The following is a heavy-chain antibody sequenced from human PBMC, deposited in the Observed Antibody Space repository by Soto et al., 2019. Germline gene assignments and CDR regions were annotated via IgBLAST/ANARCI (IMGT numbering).Heavy chain of an antibody. CDR1: GFTFSSYS. CDR3: ARDMYDYIWGSYRLTYDDAFDI. J-gene: IGHJ3*02. V-gene: IGHV3-21*01. Sequence: EVQLVESGGGLVKPGGSLRLSCAASGFTFSSYSMNWVRQAPGKGLEWVSSISSSSSYIYYADSVKGRFTISRDNAKNSLYLQMNSLRAEDTAVYYCARDMYDYIWGSYRLTYDDAFDIWGQGTMVTVSS. D-gene: IGHD3-16*02. CDR2: ISSSSSYI.